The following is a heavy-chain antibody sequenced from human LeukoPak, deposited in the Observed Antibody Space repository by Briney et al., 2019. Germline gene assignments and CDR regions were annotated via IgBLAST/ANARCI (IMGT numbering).Heavy chain of an antibody. V-gene: IGHV3-23*01. CDR3: AKGYSYGYEYYYYYYMDV. CDR1: GFTFSSYA. D-gene: IGHD5-18*01. CDR2: ISGSGGST. Sequence: GGSLRLSCAASGFTFSSYAMSWVRQAPGKGLEWVSAISGSGGSTYYADSVKGRFTISRDNSKNTLYLQMNSLRAEDTAVYYCAKGYSYGYEYYYYYYMDVWGKGTTVTVSS. J-gene: IGHJ6*03.